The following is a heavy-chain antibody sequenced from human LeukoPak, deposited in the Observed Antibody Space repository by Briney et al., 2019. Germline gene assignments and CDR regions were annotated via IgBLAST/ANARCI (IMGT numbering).Heavy chain of an antibody. CDR2: IYTSGST. V-gene: IGHV4-61*02. J-gene: IGHJ4*02. CDR1: GDSISSSSYY. Sequence: SETLSLTCTVSGDSISSSSYYWSWIRQPAGTGLEWIGRIYTSGSTNYNPSLKSRVTMSVDTSKNQFSLKLSSVTAADTAVYYCARDKDYFDYWGQGTLVTVSS. CDR3: ARDKDYFDY.